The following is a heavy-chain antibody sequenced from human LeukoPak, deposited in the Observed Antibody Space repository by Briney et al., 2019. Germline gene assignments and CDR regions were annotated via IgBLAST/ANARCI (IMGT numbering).Heavy chain of an antibody. CDR2: IYTSGST. D-gene: IGHD1-26*01. CDR1: GGSISSGSYY. Sequence: SQTLSLTCTVSGGSISSGSYYWSWIRQPAGKGLEWIGRIYTSGSTYYNPSLKSRVTISVDTSKNQFSLKLYSVTAADTAVYYCARVDSGSFNWFDPWGQGTLVTVSS. V-gene: IGHV4-61*02. CDR3: ARVDSGSFNWFDP. J-gene: IGHJ5*02.